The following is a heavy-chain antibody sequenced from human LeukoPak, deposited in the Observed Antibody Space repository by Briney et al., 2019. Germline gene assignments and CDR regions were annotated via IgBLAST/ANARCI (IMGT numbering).Heavy chain of an antibody. V-gene: IGHV4-61*02. J-gene: IGHJ4*02. D-gene: IGHD6-13*01. CDR3: ATIAAAGTEYFDY. CDR2: IYTSGST. Sequence: SQTLSLTCTVSGGSISSGSYYWSWIRQPAGKGLEWIGRIYTSGSTSYNPSLKSRVTISVDTSKNQFSLKLSSVTAADTAVYYCATIAAAGTEYFDYWGQGTLVTVSS. CDR1: GGSISSGSYY.